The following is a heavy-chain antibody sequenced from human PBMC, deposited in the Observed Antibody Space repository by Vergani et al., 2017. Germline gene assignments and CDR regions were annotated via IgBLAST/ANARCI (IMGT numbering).Heavy chain of an antibody. CDR2: INHSGST. CDR3: TRSGSGYMDV. J-gene: IGHJ6*03. D-gene: IGHD2-2*01. V-gene: IGHV4-34*01. CDR1: GGSFSGYY. Sequence: QVQLQQWGAGLLKPSETLSLTCAVYGGSFSGYYWSWIRQPPGKGLEWIGEINHSGSTNYNPSLKSRVTISVDTSKNQFSLKLSSVTAADTAVYYCTRSGSGYMDVWGKGTTVTVSS.